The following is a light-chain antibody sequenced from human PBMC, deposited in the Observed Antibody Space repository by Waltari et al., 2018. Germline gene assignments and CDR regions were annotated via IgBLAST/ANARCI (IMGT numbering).Light chain of an antibody. CDR1: LSISST. CDR3: QQYNNWPGYT. Sequence: EIVMTQSPATLSVSPGERATLSCRASLSISSTLALYQQKPGQAPRLLIYGASTRATGIPARFSGSGSGTEFTLTISSLQSEDFAVYYCQQYNNWPGYTFGQGTKLEIK. V-gene: IGKV3-15*01. CDR2: GAS. J-gene: IGKJ2*01.